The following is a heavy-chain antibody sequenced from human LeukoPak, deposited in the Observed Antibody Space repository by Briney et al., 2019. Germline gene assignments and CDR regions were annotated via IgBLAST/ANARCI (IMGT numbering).Heavy chain of an antibody. J-gene: IGHJ6*03. Sequence: SETLSLTSTVSGGSISSYYWSWIRQPAGKGLAWIGRIYTSGSTNYNPSLKSRVTMSVDTSKNQFSLRLSSVTAADTAVYYCAREVVFVSAAMAYCYYYMDVWGKGTTVTVSS. V-gene: IGHV4-4*07. CDR2: IYTSGST. CDR1: GGSISSYY. CDR3: AREVVFVSAAMAYCYYYMDV. D-gene: IGHD2-2*01.